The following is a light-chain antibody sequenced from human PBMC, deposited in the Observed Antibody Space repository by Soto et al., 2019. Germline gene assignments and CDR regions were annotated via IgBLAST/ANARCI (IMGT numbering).Light chain of an antibody. J-gene: IGKJ1*01. CDR1: RGIYNY. V-gene: IGKV1-27*01. Sequence: DIQLTQSPSFLSASVGDRVNISCRTSRGIYNYLAWYQQKSGQIPKLLINAASSLQSGVPSRFSGSGSGTDFTLSISSLQPEDVATYYCQKYDSVPRTFGQGTKVDIK. CDR3: QKYDSVPRT. CDR2: AAS.